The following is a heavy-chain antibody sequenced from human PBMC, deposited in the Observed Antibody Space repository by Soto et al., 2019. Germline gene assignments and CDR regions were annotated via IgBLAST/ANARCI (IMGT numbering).Heavy chain of an antibody. J-gene: IGHJ6*02. CDR2: INHSGST. CDR3: ASGAGSGSYYPYNYYYYYYGMDV. CDR1: GGSISSGGYS. Sequence: SETLSLTCAVSGGSISSGGYSWSWIRQPPGKGLEWIGEINHSGSTNYNPSLKSRVTISVDTSKNHFSLKLSSVTAADTAVYYCASGAGSGSYYPYNYYYYYYGMDVWGQGTTVTVSS. V-gene: IGHV4-30-2*01. D-gene: IGHD3-10*01.